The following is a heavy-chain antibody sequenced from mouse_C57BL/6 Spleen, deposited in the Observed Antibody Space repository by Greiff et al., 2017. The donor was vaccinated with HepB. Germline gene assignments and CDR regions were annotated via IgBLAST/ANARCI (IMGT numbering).Heavy chain of an antibody. CDR2: ISDGGSYT. D-gene: IGHD1-1*01. V-gene: IGHV5-4*01. J-gene: IGHJ4*01. CDR1: GFTFSSYA. Sequence: DVKLVESGGGLVKPGGSLKLSCAASGFTFSSYAMSWVRQTPEKRLEWVATISDGGSYTYYPDNVKGRFTISRDNAKNNLYLQMSHLKSEDTAMYYCARDGYYGSSHYYAMDYWGQGTSVTVSS. CDR3: ARDGYYGSSHYYAMDY.